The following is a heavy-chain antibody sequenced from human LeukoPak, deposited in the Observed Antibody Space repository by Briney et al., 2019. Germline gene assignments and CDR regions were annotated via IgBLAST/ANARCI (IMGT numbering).Heavy chain of an antibody. J-gene: IGHJ4*02. CDR1: GGSFSGYY. CDR2: INHSGST. CDR3: ARGGLLFNTSYYFDY. D-gene: IGHD2-21*01. Sequence: SETLSLTCAVYGGSFSGYYWSWIRQPPGKGLEWIGEINHSGSTNYNPSLKSRVTISVDTSKNQFSLKLSSATAADTAVYYCARGGLLFNTSYYFDYWGQGTLVTVSS. V-gene: IGHV4-34*01.